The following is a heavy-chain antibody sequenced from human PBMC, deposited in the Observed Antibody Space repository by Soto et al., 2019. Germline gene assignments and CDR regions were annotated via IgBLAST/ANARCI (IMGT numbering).Heavy chain of an antibody. CDR2: IYYSGST. Sequence: QLQLQESGPGLVKPSETLSLTCTVSGGSISSSSYYWGWIRQPPGKGLEWIGSIYYSGSTYYNPSLKSRVTISVATSKNQFSLKLSSVTAADTAVYYCARRTLMSGYYYYWGQGTLVTVSS. V-gene: IGHV4-39*01. J-gene: IGHJ4*02. CDR3: ARRTLMSGYYYY. D-gene: IGHD3-22*01. CDR1: GGSISSSSYY.